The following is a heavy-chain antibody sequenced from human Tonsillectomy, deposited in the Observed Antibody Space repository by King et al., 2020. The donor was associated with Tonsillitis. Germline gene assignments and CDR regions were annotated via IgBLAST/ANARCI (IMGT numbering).Heavy chain of an antibody. V-gene: IGHV3-15*07. D-gene: IGHD6-19*01. CDR2: IKSKTDGGTT. Sequence: VQLVESGGGLVQPGGSLRLSCAASGFTFTNAWMNCVRQAPGKGLEWVGRIKSKTDGGTTDYVVPVKGRFTISRDDSKNTLYLQMKSLKTEDTAVCYCTTDYSSGWYGDFDYWGQGTLVTVSS. CDR1: GFTFTNAW. J-gene: IGHJ4*02. CDR3: TTDYSSGWYGDFDY.